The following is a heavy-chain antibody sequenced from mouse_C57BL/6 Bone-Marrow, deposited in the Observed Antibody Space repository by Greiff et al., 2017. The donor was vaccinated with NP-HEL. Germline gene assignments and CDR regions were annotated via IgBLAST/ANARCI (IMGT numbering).Heavy chain of an antibody. V-gene: IGHV1-4*01. CDR1: GYTFTSYT. D-gene: IGHD1-1*01. CDR3: ARSGFTTVVATDWYFDV. CDR2: INPSSGYT. J-gene: IGHJ1*03. Sequence: QVQLQQSGAELARPGASVKMSCKASGYTFTSYTMHWVKQRPGQGLEWIGYINPSSGYTKYNQKFKDKATLTAAKSSSTAYMQLSSLTSEDSAVYYCARSGFTTVVATDWYFDVWGTGTTVTVSS.